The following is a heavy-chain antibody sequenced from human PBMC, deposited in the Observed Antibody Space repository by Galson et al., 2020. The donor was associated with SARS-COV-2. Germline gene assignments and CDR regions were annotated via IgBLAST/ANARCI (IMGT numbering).Heavy chain of an antibody. Sequence: GGSLRLSCAASGFTYSDYAMHWVRQAPGKGLEWVSGVSGSGGNTYYADSVKGRFTISRDNSKNTLYLQMTSLTDEDTAVYYCAKRGPDSYYCMDVWGQWTTVTVSS. CDR2: VSGSGGNT. V-gene: IGHV3-23*01. J-gene: IGHJ6*02. CDR1: GFTYSDYA. CDR3: AKRGPDSYYCMDV. D-gene: IGHD3-10*01.